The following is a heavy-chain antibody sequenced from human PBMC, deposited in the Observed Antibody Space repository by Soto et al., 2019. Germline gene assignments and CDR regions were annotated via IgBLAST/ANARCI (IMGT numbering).Heavy chain of an antibody. D-gene: IGHD6-13*01. CDR3: AKDFKQFSYSSSCPYDY. V-gene: IGHV3-30*18. CDR2: ISYDGSNK. Sequence: PGGSLRLSCAASGFTFSSYGMHWVRQAPGKGLEWVAVISYDGSNKYYADSVKGRFTISRDNSKNTLYLQMNSLRAEDTAVYYCAKDFKQFSYSSSCPYDYWGQGTLVTVSS. CDR1: GFTFSSYG. J-gene: IGHJ4*02.